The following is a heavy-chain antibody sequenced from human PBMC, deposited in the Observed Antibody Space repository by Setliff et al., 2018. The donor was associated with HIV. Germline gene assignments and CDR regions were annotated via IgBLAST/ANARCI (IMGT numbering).Heavy chain of an antibody. CDR2: IKSNSDGGTS. CDR1: GFTFRSYC. J-gene: IGHJ4*02. CDR3: STGPSRVSDGIADF. Sequence: PGGSLRLSCAASGFTFRSYCMAWVRQAPGKGLEWVGRIKSNSDGGTSDYAAAVKDRFSFSRDDSKSILYLQMNSLEIEDTAVYFCSTGPSRVSDGIADFWGPGTLVTVSS. V-gene: IGHV3-15*01.